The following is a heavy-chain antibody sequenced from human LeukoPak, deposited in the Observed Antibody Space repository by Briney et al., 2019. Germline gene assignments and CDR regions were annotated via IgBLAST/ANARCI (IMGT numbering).Heavy chain of an antibody. Sequence: GGSLRLSCAASGFTFSSYAVHWVHQAPAKGLEWVAVISYDGSNKYYADSVKGRFTISRDNSKNTLYLQMNSLRAEDTAVYYCARDKNGDYRDWGQGTLVTVSS. CDR2: ISYDGSNK. V-gene: IGHV3-30-3*01. CDR1: GFTFSSYA. CDR3: ARDKNGDYRD. J-gene: IGHJ4*02. D-gene: IGHD4-17*01.